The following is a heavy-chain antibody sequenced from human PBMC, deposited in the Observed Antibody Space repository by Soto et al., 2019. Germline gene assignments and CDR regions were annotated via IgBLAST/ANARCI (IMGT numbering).Heavy chain of an antibody. D-gene: IGHD6-13*01. CDR2: INPSGGST. CDR3: AREGGVELSWGIYYYYYGMDV. V-gene: IGHV1-46*01. CDR1: GYTFTSYY. Sequence: ASVKVSCKASGYTFTSYYMHWVRQAPGQGLEWMGIINPSGGSTSYAQKFQGRVTMTRDTSTSTVYMELSSLRSEDTAVYYCAREGGVELSWGIYYYYYGMDVWGQGTTVTVSS. J-gene: IGHJ6*02.